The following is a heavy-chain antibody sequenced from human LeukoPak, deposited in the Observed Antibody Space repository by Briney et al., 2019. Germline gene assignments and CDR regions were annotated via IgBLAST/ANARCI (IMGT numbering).Heavy chain of an antibody. J-gene: IGHJ5*02. D-gene: IGHD3-22*01. V-gene: IGHV4-61*05. CDR1: GDSISNTSYY. CDR2: IYYSGST. CDR3: ARLKTPNYYDSSGYYNWFDP. Sequence: SETLSLTCTVSGDSISNTSYYWGWIRQPPGKGLEWIGYIYYSGSTNYNPSLKSRVTISVDTSKNQFSLKLSSVTAADTAVYYCARLKTPNYYDSSGYYNWFDPWGQGTLVTVSS.